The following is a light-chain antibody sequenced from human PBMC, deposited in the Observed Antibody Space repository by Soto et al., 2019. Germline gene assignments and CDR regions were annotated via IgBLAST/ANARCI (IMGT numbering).Light chain of an antibody. Sequence: HSVLTQPPSASGTPGQRVSISWSGGSSNIGSHNVYWYQQLPGTAPELLIFKNNQRPSGVPDRFSGSKSGTSASLAISGLRSEDEADYYCAAWDDSLSGRVFGTGTKVTVL. CDR1: SSNIGSHN. V-gene: IGLV1-47*01. J-gene: IGLJ1*01. CDR3: AAWDDSLSGRV. CDR2: KNN.